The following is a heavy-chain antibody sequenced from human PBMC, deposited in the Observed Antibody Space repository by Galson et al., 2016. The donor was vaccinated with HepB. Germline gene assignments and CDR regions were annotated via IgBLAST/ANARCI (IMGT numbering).Heavy chain of an antibody. J-gene: IGHJ4*02. CDR2: ITSSSDTM. CDR3: ARDDYFRLGY. CDR1: GFIFSVYN. V-gene: IGHV3-48*02. D-gene: IGHD3-16*01. Sequence: CAASGFIFSVYNMNWAHQAPGKGLEWIAWITSSSDTMYYADSVKGRFTISRDNAKNSLYLEMNSLRDEDTAVYYCARDDYFRLGYWGQGTLVTVSS.